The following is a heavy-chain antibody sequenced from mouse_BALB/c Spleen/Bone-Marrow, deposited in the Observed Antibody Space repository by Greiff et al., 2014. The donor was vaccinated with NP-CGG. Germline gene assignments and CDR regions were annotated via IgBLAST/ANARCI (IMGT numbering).Heavy chain of an antibody. CDR3: VRAPPITSVVTRDY. J-gene: IGHJ2*01. D-gene: IGHD1-1*01. Sequence: VHVKQSGPELVKPGASVKMSCKASGYPFTDYNMHWVKQSHGKSLEWIGYIYPHTSDTGYNQKFRNKATLTVDISSSTAYMVLRSLTSVDSAVYYCVRAPPITSVVTRDYWGQGTTLTVSS. V-gene: IGHV1S29*02. CDR1: GYPFTDYN. CDR2: IYPHTSDT.